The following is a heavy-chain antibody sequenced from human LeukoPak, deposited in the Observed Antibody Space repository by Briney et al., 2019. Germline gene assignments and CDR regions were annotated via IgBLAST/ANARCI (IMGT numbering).Heavy chain of an antibody. J-gene: IGHJ4*02. V-gene: IGHV3-23*01. Sequence: GGSLRLSCAASGFTFSSYAMGWVRQAPGKGLEWVSAISGSGGSTYYADSVKGRFTISRDNSKNTLYLQMNSLRAEDAAVYYCAISNYYGSGSFDYWGQGTLVTVSS. D-gene: IGHD3-10*01. CDR2: ISGSGGST. CDR1: GFTFSSYA. CDR3: AISNYYGSGSFDY.